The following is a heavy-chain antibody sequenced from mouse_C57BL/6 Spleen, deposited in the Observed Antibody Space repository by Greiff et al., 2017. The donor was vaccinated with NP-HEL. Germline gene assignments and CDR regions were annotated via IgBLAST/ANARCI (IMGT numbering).Heavy chain of an antibody. CDR3: ARGDYDGAFAY. V-gene: IGHV5-4*01. D-gene: IGHD2-4*01. CDR2: ISDGGSYT. J-gene: IGHJ3*01. Sequence: EVQRVESGGGLVKPGGSLKLSCAASGFTFSSYAMSWVRQTPEKRLEWVATISDGGSYTYYPDNVKGRFTISRDNAKNNLYLQMSHLKSEDTAMYYCARGDYDGAFAYWGQGTLVTVSA. CDR1: GFTFSSYA.